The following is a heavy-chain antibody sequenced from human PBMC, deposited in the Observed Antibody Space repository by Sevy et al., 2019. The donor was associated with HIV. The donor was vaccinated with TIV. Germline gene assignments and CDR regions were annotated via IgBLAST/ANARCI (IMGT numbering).Heavy chain of an antibody. D-gene: IGHD6-25*01. Sequence: SETLSLTCTVSGVSITSLDLGWVRQPPGKGLEWIANIYYNGNTNYNPSLKGRLTISLDTSKNQFSLRLSSVTAADTAIYLCAGENAWGRGYSWGQGTLVTVSS. CDR3: AGENAWGRGYS. J-gene: IGHJ1*01. CDR2: IYYNGNT. CDR1: GVSITSLD. V-gene: IGHV4-59*08.